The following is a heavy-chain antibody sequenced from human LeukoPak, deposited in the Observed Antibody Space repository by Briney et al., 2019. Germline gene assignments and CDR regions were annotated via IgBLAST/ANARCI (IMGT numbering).Heavy chain of an antibody. Sequence: GESLKISCKGSGFSFTSYWIGWVRQMPRKGLEWMGIIYPGDSDTRYSPSFQGQVTISASKSISNAYLQWSGLKASDTAMYDCASARGAYDHSRGTFQYVRGKRITVTVS. CDR2: IYPGDSDT. CDR3: ASARGAYDHSRGTFQYV. D-gene: IGHD4-11*01. J-gene: IGHJ6*03. V-gene: IGHV5-51*01. CDR1: GFSFTSYW.